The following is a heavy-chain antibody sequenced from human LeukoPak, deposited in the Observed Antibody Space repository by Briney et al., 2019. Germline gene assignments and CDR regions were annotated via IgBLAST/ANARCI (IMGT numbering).Heavy chain of an antibody. Sequence: GGSLRLSCAASGFTFSSYAMSWVRQAPGKGLEWVSAISGSGGSTYYADSVKGRFTISRDNSKNTLYLQMNSLRAEDTAVYYCARGRSYPVAGNDAFDIWGQGTMVTVSS. D-gene: IGHD6-19*01. CDR2: ISGSGGST. V-gene: IGHV3-23*01. CDR3: ARGRSYPVAGNDAFDI. CDR1: GFTFSSYA. J-gene: IGHJ3*02.